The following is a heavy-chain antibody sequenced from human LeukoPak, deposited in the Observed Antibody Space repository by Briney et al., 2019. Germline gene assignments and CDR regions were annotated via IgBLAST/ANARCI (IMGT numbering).Heavy chain of an antibody. V-gene: IGHV3-74*01. CDR3: ARVRGESPRWFDP. J-gene: IGHJ5*02. Sequence: GGSLRLSCAASGNYWMHWVRQAPGKGLVWVSHINSDGSWTSYADSVKGRFTISKDNAKNTVYLQVNSLRAEDTAVYYCARVRGESPRWFDPWGQGTLVTVSS. D-gene: IGHD3-10*01. CDR1: GNYW. CDR2: INSDGSWT.